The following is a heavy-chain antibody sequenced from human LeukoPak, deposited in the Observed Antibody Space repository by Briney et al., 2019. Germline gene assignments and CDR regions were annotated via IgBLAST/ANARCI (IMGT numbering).Heavy chain of an antibody. Sequence: SETLSLTCTVSGGSISGDYWSWIRQPAGKGLEWIGRIYSSGRTDYNPSLKSRVTMSVDTSKNQFSLKLNSVTAADTAVYYCARDTYNYGSSAYYFDYWGQGTLVTVSS. J-gene: IGHJ4*02. CDR1: GGSISGDY. V-gene: IGHV4-4*07. CDR2: IYSSGRT. D-gene: IGHD5-18*01. CDR3: ARDTYNYGSSAYYFDY.